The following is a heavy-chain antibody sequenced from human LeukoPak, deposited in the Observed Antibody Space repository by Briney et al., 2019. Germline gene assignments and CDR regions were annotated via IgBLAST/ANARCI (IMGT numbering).Heavy chain of an antibody. V-gene: IGHV3-7*01. CDR2: IKPDGSEK. CDR1: GFTFSTYW. CDR3: ARDDYGDYFFDF. Sequence: GGSLRLFCAASGFTFSTYWMTWVRQAPGKGLEWIANIKPDGSEKYYVDSVKGRFTISRDNAKNSLYLQLNSLGAEDTAMYYCARDDYGDYFFDFWGQGTLVTVSS. J-gene: IGHJ4*02. D-gene: IGHD4-17*01.